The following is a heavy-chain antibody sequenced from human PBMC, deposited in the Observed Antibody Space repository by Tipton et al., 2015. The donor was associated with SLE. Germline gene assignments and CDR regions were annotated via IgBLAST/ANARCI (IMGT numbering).Heavy chain of an antibody. Sequence: TLSLTCTVSGGSISSSSYYWGWIRQPPGKGLEWIGSIYYSGSTYYNPSLKSRVTISVDTSKNQFSLKLSSVTAADTAVYYCARALGKSDAFDIWGQGTMVTVSS. CDR2: IYYSGST. V-gene: IGHV4-39*07. J-gene: IGHJ3*02. CDR3: ARALGKSDAFDI. CDR1: GGSISSSSYY.